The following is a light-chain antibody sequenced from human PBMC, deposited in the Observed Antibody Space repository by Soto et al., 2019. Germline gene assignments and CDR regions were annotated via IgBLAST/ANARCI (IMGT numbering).Light chain of an antibody. CDR1: QSISSTY. CDR2: GTS. J-gene: IGKJ3*01. Sequence: EIVLTQSPGTLSLSPGERATLSCRTSQSISSTYLVWYQQKPGQAPRLLMSGTSRRATGIPDRFSGSGSGTDFTLSISRLEPEDFAVYYCQYYGDSPPFTFGPGTKVDIK. CDR3: QYYGDSPPFT. V-gene: IGKV3-20*01.